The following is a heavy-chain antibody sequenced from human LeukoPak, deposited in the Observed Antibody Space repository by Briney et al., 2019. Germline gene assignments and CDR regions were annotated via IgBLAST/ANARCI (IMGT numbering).Heavy chain of an antibody. CDR3: ARVIAVAADY. V-gene: IGHV3-66*01. Sequence: GGSLRLSCAASGFTVSSNYMSWVRKAPGKGLEWVSVIYSGGSTYYADSVKGRFTISRDNSKNTLYLQMNSLRAEDTAVYYCARVIAVAADYWGQGTLVTVSS. D-gene: IGHD6-19*01. CDR2: IYSGGST. J-gene: IGHJ4*02. CDR1: GFTVSSNY.